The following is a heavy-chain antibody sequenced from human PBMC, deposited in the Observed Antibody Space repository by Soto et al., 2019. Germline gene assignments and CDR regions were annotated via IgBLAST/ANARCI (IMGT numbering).Heavy chain of an antibody. CDR1: GFTFSSYG. D-gene: IGHD3-22*01. CDR3: AKGGYYDSSGYLFDY. V-gene: IGHV3-30*18. Sequence: GGSLRLSCAASGFTFSSYGMHWVRQAPGKGLEWVAVISYDGSNKYYADSVKGRFTISRDNSKNTLYLQMNSLRAEDTAVYYCAKGGYYDSSGYLFDYWGQGTLVTSPQ. J-gene: IGHJ4*02. CDR2: ISYDGSNK.